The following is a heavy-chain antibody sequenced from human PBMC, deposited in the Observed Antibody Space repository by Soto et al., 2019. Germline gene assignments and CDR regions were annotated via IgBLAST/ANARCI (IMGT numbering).Heavy chain of an antibody. V-gene: IGHV3-30-3*01. J-gene: IGHJ6*02. CDR1: GFTFSSYA. Sequence: GGSLRLSCAASGFTFSSYAMHWVRQAPGKGLEWVAVISYDGSNKYYADSVKGRFTISRDNSKNTLYLQMNSLRAEDTAVYYCARDRTYYYDSSGYYYYYGMDVWGQGTTVTVSS. CDR3: ARDRTYYYDSSGYYYYYGMDV. CDR2: ISYDGSNK. D-gene: IGHD3-22*01.